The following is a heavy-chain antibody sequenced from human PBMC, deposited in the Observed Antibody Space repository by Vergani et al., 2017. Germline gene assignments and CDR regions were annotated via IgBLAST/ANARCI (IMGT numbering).Heavy chain of an antibody. Sequence: QVQVVQSGAEVKKSGASVKVSCKTSGYTFSNYYMHWVRQAPGQGLEWMGIINPSGGHTNYAQQFQGRVTITRDMSTSTVYMELSSLRSEDTAIYYCARGDYGILTGYRYWGQGTLVTVSA. D-gene: IGHD3-9*01. CDR1: GYTFSNYY. CDR3: ARGDYGILTGYRY. CDR2: INPSGGHT. V-gene: IGHV1-46*03. J-gene: IGHJ4*02.